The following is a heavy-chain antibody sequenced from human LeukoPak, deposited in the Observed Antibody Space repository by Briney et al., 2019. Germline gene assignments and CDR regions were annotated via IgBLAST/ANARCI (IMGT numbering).Heavy chain of an antibody. V-gene: IGHV4-4*07. D-gene: IGHD3-10*01. Sequence: SETLSLTCTVSGGSISYYYWTWIRQPAGKGLEWIGRIYTSGSTSYNPSLKSRVTMSVDTSKNQFSLKLSSVTAADTAVYYCARGSVDYGSGSYDYWGQGTLVTVSS. CDR2: IYTSGST. J-gene: IGHJ4*02. CDR3: ARGSVDYGSGSYDY. CDR1: GGSISYYY.